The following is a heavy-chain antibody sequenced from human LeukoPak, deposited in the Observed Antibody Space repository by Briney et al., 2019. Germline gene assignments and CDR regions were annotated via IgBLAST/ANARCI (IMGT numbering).Heavy chain of an antibody. CDR2: ISSSSSYI. D-gene: IGHD2-2*01. Sequence: GGSLRLSCAASGFTFSSYSMNWVRQAPGKGLEWVSSISSSSSYIYYADSVKGRFTISRDNAKNSLYLQMNSLRAEDTAVYYCARDGGVVVPAVGDYWGQGTLVTVSS. V-gene: IGHV3-21*01. J-gene: IGHJ4*02. CDR1: GFTFSSYS. CDR3: ARDGGVVVPAVGDY.